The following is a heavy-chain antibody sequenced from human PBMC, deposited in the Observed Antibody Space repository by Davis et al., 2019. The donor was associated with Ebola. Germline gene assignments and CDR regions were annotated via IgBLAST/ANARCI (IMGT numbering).Heavy chain of an antibody. J-gene: IGHJ4*02. CDR2: VILKSGAT. Sequence: ASVKVSCKASGYTFTDYNIHWMRQAPGQVLQSLRRVILKSGATNYAQKFQGRVTMTRDTSISTVYMELSSLRYDDTADYYCARGHNYAHEYWGQGTLVTVSS. CDR1: GYTFTDYN. CDR3: ARGHNYAHEY. V-gene: IGHV1-2*06. D-gene: IGHD4-11*01.